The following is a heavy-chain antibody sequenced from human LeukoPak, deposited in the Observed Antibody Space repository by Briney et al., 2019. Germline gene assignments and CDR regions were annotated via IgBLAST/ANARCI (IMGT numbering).Heavy chain of an antibody. Sequence: PSETLSLTCSVSGGSISNYYWSWFRQPPGKVLEWIGSIYYSGSTHYNPSLKSRVTISVDTSKNQFSLKLSSVTAADTAVYCCARLDNNAWYYAFDIWSQGTMVTVSS. V-gene: IGHV4-59*05. CDR1: GGSISNYY. J-gene: IGHJ3*02. CDR2: IYYSGST. D-gene: IGHD6-19*01. CDR3: ARLDNNAWYYAFDI.